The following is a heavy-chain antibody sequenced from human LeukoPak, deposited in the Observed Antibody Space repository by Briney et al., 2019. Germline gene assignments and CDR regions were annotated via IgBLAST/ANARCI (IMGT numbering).Heavy chain of an antibody. CDR2: ISGSDTTT. CDR1: GFSFSVYE. Sequence: GGSLRLSCAASGFSFSVYEMHWVRQAPGKGLEWIADISGSDTTTYYADSVKGRFTISRDNAKNSLYLQMNSLRAEDTAVYYRTTLTVASNFDYWGQGTLVTVSS. CDR3: TTLTVASNFDY. D-gene: IGHD6-19*01. J-gene: IGHJ4*02. V-gene: IGHV3-48*03.